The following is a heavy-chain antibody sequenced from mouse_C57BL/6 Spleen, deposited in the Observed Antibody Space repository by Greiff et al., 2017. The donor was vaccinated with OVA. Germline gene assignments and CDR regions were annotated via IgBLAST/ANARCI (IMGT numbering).Heavy chain of an antibody. Sequence: EVKLVESGGGLVKPGGSLKLSCAASGFTFSSYAMSWVRQTPEKRLEWVATISDGGSYTYYPDNVKGRFTISRDNAKNNLYLQMSHLKSEDTAMYYCAREGYGSSLYYFDYWGQGTTLTVSS. CDR3: AREGYGSSLYYFDY. CDR1: GFTFSSYA. V-gene: IGHV5-4*01. J-gene: IGHJ2*01. D-gene: IGHD1-1*01. CDR2: ISDGGSYT.